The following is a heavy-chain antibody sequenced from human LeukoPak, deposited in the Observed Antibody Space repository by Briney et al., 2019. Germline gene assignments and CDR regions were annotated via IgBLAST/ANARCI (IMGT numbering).Heavy chain of an antibody. Sequence: PAASVKVSCKASGYTFTSYDINWVRHATGQGLEWMGWMSPNSGDTGYAQKFQGRVTMTRDTSRSTAFMELTSLRSEDTAVYYCARGPPNWGFDFWGQGALVTVSS. V-gene: IGHV1-8*01. J-gene: IGHJ4*02. CDR3: ARGPPNWGFDF. CDR2: MSPNSGDT. D-gene: IGHD7-27*01. CDR1: GYTFTSYD.